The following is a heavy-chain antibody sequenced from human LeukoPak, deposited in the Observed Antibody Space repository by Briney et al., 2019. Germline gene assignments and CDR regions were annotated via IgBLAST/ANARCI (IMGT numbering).Heavy chain of an antibody. Sequence: SETPSLTCAVYGGSFSGYYWSWIRQPPGRGLEWIGEINHSGSTNYNPSLKSRVTISVDTSKNQFSLKLSSVTAADTAVYYCARVVVPAGPFDPWGQGTLVTVSS. CDR1: GGSFSGYY. V-gene: IGHV4-34*01. J-gene: IGHJ5*02. D-gene: IGHD2-2*01. CDR2: INHSGST. CDR3: ARVVVPAGPFDP.